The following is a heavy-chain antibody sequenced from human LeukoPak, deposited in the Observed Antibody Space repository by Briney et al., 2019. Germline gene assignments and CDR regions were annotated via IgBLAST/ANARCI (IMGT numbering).Heavy chain of an antibody. J-gene: IGHJ2*01. CDR3: ARDAGISAWYFDL. CDR1: GFTVSSKY. Sequence: PGGSLRLSCAASGFTVSSKYMSWVRQAPGKGLEWVSVIYGGDANTFYADSVKGRFTISRDTSKNTLFLQMNSLRAEDTAVYYCARDAGISAWYFDLWGRGTLVTVSS. D-gene: IGHD6-6*01. CDR2: IYGGDANT. V-gene: IGHV3-53*01.